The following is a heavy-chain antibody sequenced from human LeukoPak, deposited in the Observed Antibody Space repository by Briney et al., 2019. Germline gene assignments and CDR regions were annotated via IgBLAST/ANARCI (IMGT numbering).Heavy chain of an antibody. CDR1: GGSISSYY. J-gene: IGHJ3*02. CDR2: IYYSGST. V-gene: IGHV4-59*01. D-gene: IGHD6-25*01. CDR3: ARVQRLRVGAFDI. Sequence: PSETLSLTCTVSGGSISSYYWSWIRQPPGKGLEWIGYIYYSGSTNYNPSLKSRVTISVDTSKNQFSLKLSSVTAADTAVYYRARVQRLRVGAFDIWGQGTMVTVSS.